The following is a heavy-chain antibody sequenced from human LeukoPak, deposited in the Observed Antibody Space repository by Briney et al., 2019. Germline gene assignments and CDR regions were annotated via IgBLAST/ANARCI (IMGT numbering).Heavy chain of an antibody. CDR1: GGSISSGSDY. CDR3: ARVAYGGNSGFPFDY. CDR2: IYTSGST. V-gene: IGHV4-61*02. D-gene: IGHD4-23*01. Sequence: SETLSLTCTVSGGSISSGSDYWSWIRQPAGKGLEWIGRIYTSGSTNYNPSLKSRVTISVDTSKNQFSLKLSSVTAADTAVYYCARVAYGGNSGFPFDYWGQGTLVTVSS. J-gene: IGHJ4*02.